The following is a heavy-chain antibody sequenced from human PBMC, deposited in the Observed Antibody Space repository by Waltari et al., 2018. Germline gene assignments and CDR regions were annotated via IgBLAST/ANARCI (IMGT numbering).Heavy chain of an antibody. CDR2: IHYSGSP. V-gene: IGHV4-59*01. Sequence: QLQESGPGLVKPSETLSLTCPVSGGPITSYYWSWIRQPPGKGLEWIGYIHYSGSPNYHPSLKSRVTMSIDTSKNQFSLKLSSLTAADTAMYYCARDRDNSPVWGQGTMVTVSS. CDR1: GGPITSYY. J-gene: IGHJ3*01. D-gene: IGHD1-1*01. CDR3: ARDRDNSPV.